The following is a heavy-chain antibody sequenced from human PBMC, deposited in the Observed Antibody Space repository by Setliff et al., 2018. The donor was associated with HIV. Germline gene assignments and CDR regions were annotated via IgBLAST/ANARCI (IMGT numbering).Heavy chain of an antibody. CDR1: GYTFTAYA. D-gene: IGHD3-3*01. CDR3: ARAADYDFWSGYSSGWFDP. J-gene: IGHJ5*02. Sequence: GASVKVSCKASGYTFTAYAMHWVRQAPGQRLEWMGWINAGNGNTKYSQRFQGRVTITRDTSASTAYMELSSLRSEDTAVYYCARAADYDFWSGYSSGWFDPWGQGTLVT. CDR2: INAGNGNT. V-gene: IGHV1-3*01.